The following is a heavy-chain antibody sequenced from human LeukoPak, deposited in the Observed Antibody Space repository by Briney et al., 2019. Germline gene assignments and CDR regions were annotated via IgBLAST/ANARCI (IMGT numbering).Heavy chain of an antibody. V-gene: IGHV3-23*01. CDR2: ICGHGISI. D-gene: IGHD3-10*01. J-gene: IGHJ4*02. CDR3: ARDFRGLDY. CDR1: GFTFSNYA. Sequence: GGSLRLSCEASGFTFSNYAMSWVRQAPGKGLEWVSGICGHGISIYYADSVKGRFTVSRDNSKNTLYLQMDSLRAEDTSVYYCARDFRGLDYWGQGTLVTVSS.